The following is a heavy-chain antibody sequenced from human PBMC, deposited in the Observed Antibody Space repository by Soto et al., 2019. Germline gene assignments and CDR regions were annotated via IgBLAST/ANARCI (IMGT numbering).Heavy chain of an antibody. Sequence: SETLSLTCTVSGGSISSGDYCWSWIRQPPGKGLEWIGYIYYSGSTYYNPSLKSRVTISVDTSKNQFSLKLSSVTAADTAVYYCARGFHGDYSYYFDYWGQGTLVTVSS. CDR3: ARGFHGDYSYYFDY. V-gene: IGHV4-30-4*01. D-gene: IGHD4-17*01. CDR2: IYYSGST. J-gene: IGHJ4*02. CDR1: GGSISSGDYC.